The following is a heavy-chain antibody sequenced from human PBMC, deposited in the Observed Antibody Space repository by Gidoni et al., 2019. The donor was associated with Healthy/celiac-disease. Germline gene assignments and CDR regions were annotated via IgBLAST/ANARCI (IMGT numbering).Heavy chain of an antibody. Sequence: EVQLVESGGVVVQPGGSLRLSCDASGFTFDDYAMHWVRQAPGKGLEWVSFMSWDGGSTHYADSVKGRFPISRYNSKNSLYLQMNSLRAEYTALYYCAKELPFQLIDYWGQGALFTVSS. CDR3: AKELPFQLIDY. D-gene: IGHD5-18*01. J-gene: IGHJ4*02. V-gene: IGHV3-43D*03. CDR2: MSWDGGST. CDR1: GFTFDDYA.